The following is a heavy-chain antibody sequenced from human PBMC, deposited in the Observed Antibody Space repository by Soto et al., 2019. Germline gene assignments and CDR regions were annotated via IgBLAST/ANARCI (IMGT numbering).Heavy chain of an antibody. V-gene: IGHV3-74*01. CDR3: ARVAISNPLYYYYGMDV. CDR1: GFTFSSYW. Sequence: PGGSLRLSCAASGFTFSSYWMHWVRQAPGKGLVWVSRINSDGSSTSYADSVKGRFTISRDNAKNTLYLQMNSLRAEDTAVYYCARVAISNPLYYYYGMDVWGQGTTVTVSS. CDR2: INSDGSST. D-gene: IGHD3-3*01. J-gene: IGHJ6*02.